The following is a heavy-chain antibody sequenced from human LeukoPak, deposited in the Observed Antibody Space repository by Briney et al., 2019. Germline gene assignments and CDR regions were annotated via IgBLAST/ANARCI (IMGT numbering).Heavy chain of an antibody. V-gene: IGHV1-8*03. D-gene: IGHD6-19*01. Sequence: ASVKVSCKASGYTFTSYDINWVRQATGQGLEWMGWMKPNSGNTGYAQKFQGRVTITRNTSISTAYMELSSLRSEDTAVYYCARYNSGWSNFDYWGQGTLVTVSS. CDR2: MKPNSGNT. J-gene: IGHJ4*02. CDR3: ARYNSGWSNFDY. CDR1: GYTFTSYD.